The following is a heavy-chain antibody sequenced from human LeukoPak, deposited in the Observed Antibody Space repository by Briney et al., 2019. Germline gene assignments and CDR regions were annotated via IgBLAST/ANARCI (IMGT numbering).Heavy chain of an antibody. CDR1: GFTFSSYS. V-gene: IGHV3-21*01. CDR2: ISSSSSYI. Sequence: PGGSLRLSCAASGFTFSSYSMNWVRQAPGKGLEWVSSISSSSSYIYYADSVKGRFTISRDNAKNSLYLQMNSLRAEDTAVYYCASCYYYASSGYYYVHWGQGTLVTVSS. CDR3: ASCYYYASSGYYYVH. D-gene: IGHD3-22*01. J-gene: IGHJ4*02.